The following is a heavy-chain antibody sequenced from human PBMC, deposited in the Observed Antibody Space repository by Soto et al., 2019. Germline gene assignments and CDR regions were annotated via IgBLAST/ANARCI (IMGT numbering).Heavy chain of an antibody. CDR3: TKDINMGGVDV. CDR1: GFTFDNYA. Sequence: QPGGSLRLSCAASGFTFDNYAMHWVRQAPGKGLEWVSGIFWDGNRMDYADSVKGRFFISRDNAKNSLYLQMNSLREDDTALYYCTKDINMGGVDVWGQGTTVTVSS. D-gene: IGHD3-10*01. V-gene: IGHV3-9*01. CDR2: IFWDGNRM. J-gene: IGHJ6*02.